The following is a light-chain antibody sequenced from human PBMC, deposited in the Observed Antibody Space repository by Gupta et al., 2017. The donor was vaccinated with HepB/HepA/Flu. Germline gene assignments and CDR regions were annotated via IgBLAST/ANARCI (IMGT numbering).Light chain of an antibody. CDR3: RQDLQTRT. J-gene: IGKJ1*01. V-gene: IGKV2-28*01. Sequence: DIVMTQSPLSLPVTPGEPASISCRSSQSLLHSNGYNYLDWYLQKPGQSPQLLIYLGSNRASGVPDRFSGSGSGRDFTLKISRAEAEDVGVYYCRQDLQTRTFGQGTKVEIK. CDR1: QSLLHSNGYNY. CDR2: LGS.